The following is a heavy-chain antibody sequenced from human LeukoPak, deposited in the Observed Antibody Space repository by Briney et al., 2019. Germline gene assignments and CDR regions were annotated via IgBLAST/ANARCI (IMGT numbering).Heavy chain of an antibody. D-gene: IGHD3-22*01. CDR2: IKQDESEK. J-gene: IGHJ4*02. Sequence: GGSLRLSCATSGFTFTIYWMSWVRQAPGKGLEWVANIKQDESEKYYVDSVKGRFTISRDNAKNSLYLQMNSLRAEDTAVYYCARDSHYDRSGYYSYWGQGTLVTVSS. CDR1: GFTFTIYW. CDR3: ARDSHYDRSGYYSY. V-gene: IGHV3-7*01.